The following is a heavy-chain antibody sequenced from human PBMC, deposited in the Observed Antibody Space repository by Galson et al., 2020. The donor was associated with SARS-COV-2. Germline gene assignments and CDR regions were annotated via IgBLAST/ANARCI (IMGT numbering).Heavy chain of an antibody. Sequence: SVKVSCKASGFTFTSAAMQWVRQARGQRLEWIGWIVVGSGKTNYAQSFQERVTITRDISTTTAYMEVSSLRAEDTAVYYCAAVTLRGAAYWGQGTLVTVSS. CDR2: IVVGSGKT. D-gene: IGHD3-10*01. CDR3: AAVTLRGAAY. CDR1: GFTFTSAA. J-gene: IGHJ4*02. V-gene: IGHV1-58*02.